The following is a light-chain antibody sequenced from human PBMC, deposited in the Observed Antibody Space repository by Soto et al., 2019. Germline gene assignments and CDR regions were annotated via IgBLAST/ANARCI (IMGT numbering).Light chain of an antibody. J-gene: IGKJ4*01. CDR2: DAS. Sequence: EVVLTQSPVTLTLSPGERATLSCRASQGISSYLAWYQQKPGQAPRLLIYDASNRATGIPARFSGGGSGTDFTLTISSLEPEDFAVYYCQQRSNWPLTFGGGTKVEIK. V-gene: IGKV3-11*01. CDR3: QQRSNWPLT. CDR1: QGISSY.